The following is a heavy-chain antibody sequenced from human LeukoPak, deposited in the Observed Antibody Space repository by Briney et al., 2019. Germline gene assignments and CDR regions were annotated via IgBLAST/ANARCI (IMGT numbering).Heavy chain of an antibody. D-gene: IGHD2-21*02. CDR1: GYTFTSYW. V-gene: IGHV5-51*01. CDR2: IYPGDSDT. J-gene: IGHJ4*02. CDR3: ARSGRDWGFDY. Sequence: GESLKISCKGSGYTFTSYWIGWVRQLPGKGREWRGIIYPGDSDTRYSPSFQGQVTMSADKSSSTAYLQWSSLKASDTAMYYCARSGRDWGFDYWGQGTLVTVSS.